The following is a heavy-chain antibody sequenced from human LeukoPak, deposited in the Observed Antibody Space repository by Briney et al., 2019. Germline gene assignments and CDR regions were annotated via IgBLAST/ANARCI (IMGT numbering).Heavy chain of an antibody. J-gene: IGHJ4*02. CDR1: GYTFTNYP. CDR2: INTNTGNP. CDR3: ARGMSNSRRADY. V-gene: IGHV7-4-1*02. Sequence: ASVKVSSKASGYTFTNYPINWVRQAPGQGLEWMGWINTNTGNPTYAQGFTKRFVFSLDTSINTAYLQISSLKAEDTAVYYCARGMSNSRRADYWGQGTLVTVSS. D-gene: IGHD4-11*01.